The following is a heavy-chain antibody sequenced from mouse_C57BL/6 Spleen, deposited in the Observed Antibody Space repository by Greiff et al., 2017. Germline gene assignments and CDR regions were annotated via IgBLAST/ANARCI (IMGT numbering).Heavy chain of an antibody. CDR2: IDPEPGGT. Sequence: QVQLLQSGAELVRPGASVTLSCKASGYTFTDYEMHWVKQTPVHGLEWIGAIDPEPGGTAYNQKFKGKAILTADKSASTAYMELRSLTSEDSSVYYCTRDETGYFDVWGTGTTVTVSA. CDR3: TRDETGYFDV. J-gene: IGHJ1*03. V-gene: IGHV1-15*01. CDR1: GYTFTDYE.